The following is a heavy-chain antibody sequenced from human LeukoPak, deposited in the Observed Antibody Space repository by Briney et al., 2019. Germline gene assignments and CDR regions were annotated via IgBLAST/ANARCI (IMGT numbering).Heavy chain of an antibody. CDR1: GFTFSSYS. CDR2: ISRSSSYI. J-gene: IGHJ5*02. D-gene: IGHD3-3*01. Sequence: GGSLRLSCAASGFTFSSYSMNWVRQAPGKGLEWVSSISRSSSYIYYADSLKGRFTISRDNAKNSLYLQMNSLRAEDTAVYYCARVEESASFDPWGQGTLVTVSS. CDR3: ARVEESASFDP. V-gene: IGHV3-21*01.